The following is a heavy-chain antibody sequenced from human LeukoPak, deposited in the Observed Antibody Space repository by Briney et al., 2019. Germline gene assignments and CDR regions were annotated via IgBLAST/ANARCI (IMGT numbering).Heavy chain of an antibody. CDR2: IYYSGST. Sequence: SETLSLTCTVSSGSISSNYWNWIRQPPGKGLEWIGYIYYSGSTNYNPSLKSRVTISVDTSKNQFSLKLSSVTAADTAVYYCARGEAGYDILTGYPYYFDYWGQGTLVTVSS. D-gene: IGHD3-9*01. J-gene: IGHJ4*02. CDR3: ARGEAGYDILTGYPYYFDY. CDR1: SGSISSNY. V-gene: IGHV4-59*01.